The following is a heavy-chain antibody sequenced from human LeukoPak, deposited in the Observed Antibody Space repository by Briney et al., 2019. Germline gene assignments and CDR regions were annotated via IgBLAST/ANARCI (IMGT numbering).Heavy chain of an antibody. V-gene: IGHV4-39*01. J-gene: IGHJ5*02. CDR1: GGSLSSSSYY. CDR2: IYYSGST. CDR3: ATGNSITIFGVVIPYNWFDP. Sequence: PSETLSLTCTVSGGSLSSSSYYWGWIRQPPGKGLEWIGSIYYSGSTYYNPSLKSRVTISVDTSKNQFSLKLSSVTAADTAVYYCATGNSITIFGVVIPYNWFDPWGQGTLVTVSS. D-gene: IGHD3-3*01.